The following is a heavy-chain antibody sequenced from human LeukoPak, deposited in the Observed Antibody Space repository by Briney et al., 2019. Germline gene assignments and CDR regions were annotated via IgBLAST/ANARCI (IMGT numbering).Heavy chain of an antibody. D-gene: IGHD5-24*01. Sequence: ASVKVSCKASGYTFTSYYIHWVRHAPGQGLEWMGMINPSGGSTTCAQKFQGRVTLTRDTSTSTVSLEVSSLRSEDTAVYFCARDLRRDVYNRDWYFDLWGRGTLVTVSS. CDR1: GYTFTSYY. J-gene: IGHJ2*01. CDR2: INPSGGST. V-gene: IGHV1-46*01. CDR3: ARDLRRDVYNRDWYFDL.